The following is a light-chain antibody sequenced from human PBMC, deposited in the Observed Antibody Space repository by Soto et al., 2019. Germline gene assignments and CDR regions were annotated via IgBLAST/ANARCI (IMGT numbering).Light chain of an antibody. CDR3: QQSHNTPRT. Sequence: DIQMTQSPSSLSASVGDRVTITCRASQRVGSYLNWYQQKPGKAPTLLIYSASELQSGVSSRFSGSGSGTDFTLTIRNLQPEDFAVYYCQQSHNTPRTFGQGTKVEI. CDR2: SAS. V-gene: IGKV1-39*01. CDR1: QRVGSY. J-gene: IGKJ1*01.